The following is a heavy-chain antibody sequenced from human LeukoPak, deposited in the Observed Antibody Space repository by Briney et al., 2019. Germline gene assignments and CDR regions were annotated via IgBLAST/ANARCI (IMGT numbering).Heavy chain of an antibody. CDR2: ISGSGGST. CDR1: GFTVSSNY. J-gene: IGHJ4*02. D-gene: IGHD3-10*01. Sequence: GGSLRLSCAASGFTVSSNYMSWVRQAPGKGLEWVSAISGSGGSTYYADSVKGRFTISRDNSKNTLYLQMNSLRAEDTAVYYCAKDPIIDYYGSGSNFDYWGQGTLVTVSS. CDR3: AKDPIIDYYGSGSNFDY. V-gene: IGHV3-23*01.